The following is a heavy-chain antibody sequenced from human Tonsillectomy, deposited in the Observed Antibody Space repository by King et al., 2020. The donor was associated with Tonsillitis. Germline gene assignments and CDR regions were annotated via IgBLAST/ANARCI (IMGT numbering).Heavy chain of an antibody. CDR1: GFTVSSNY. D-gene: IGHD6-19*01. CDR3: ASTVILYSSGWLDY. V-gene: IGHV3-66*01. CDR2: IYSGGST. Sequence: VQLVESGGGLVQPGGSLRLSCAASGFTVSSNYMSWVRQAPGKGLEWVSVIYSGGSTYYADSVKGRFTISRDNSKNTLYLQMNSLRAEDTAVYYCASTVILYSSGWLDYWGQGTLVTVSS. J-gene: IGHJ4*02.